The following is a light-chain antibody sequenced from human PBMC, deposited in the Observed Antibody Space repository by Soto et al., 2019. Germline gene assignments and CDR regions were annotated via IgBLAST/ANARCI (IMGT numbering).Light chain of an antibody. CDR1: QSISTTY. V-gene: IGKV3-20*01. CDR3: QQYGSSPRT. J-gene: IGKJ1*01. Sequence: EIVLTQSPGTLSLSPGERATLSFRASQSISTTYFGWYQQKPGQAPRLLIYGVSNRATGIPDRFSGSGSGTDFTLTISRLEPEDFAVYYCQQYGSSPRTFGQGTKVDI. CDR2: GVS.